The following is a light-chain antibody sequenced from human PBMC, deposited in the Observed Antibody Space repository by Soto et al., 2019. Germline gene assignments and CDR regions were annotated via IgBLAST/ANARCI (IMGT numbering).Light chain of an antibody. CDR3: QQRFNWPPIT. J-gene: IGKJ5*01. CDR1: QSISSY. CDR2: DAV. V-gene: IGKV3-11*01. Sequence: EIVLTQSPATLSLSPGERVTLSCRASQSISSYLAWYQQKPGQAPRLLIYDAVNRAAGIPARFSGSGSGTDFTLTISSLEPEDFAVYYCQQRFNWPPITFGQGTRLEIK.